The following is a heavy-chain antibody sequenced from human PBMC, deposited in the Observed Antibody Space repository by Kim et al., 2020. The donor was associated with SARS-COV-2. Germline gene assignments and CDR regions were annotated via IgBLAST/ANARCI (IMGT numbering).Heavy chain of an antibody. J-gene: IGHJ6*02. D-gene: IGHD6-13*01. CDR3: AREGYSSSWYHRFQSHMDV. CDR1: GGSISSSSYY. CDR2: IYYSGST. V-gene: IGHV4-39*07. Sequence: SETLSLTCTVSGGSISSSSYYWGWIRQPPGKGLEWIGSIYYSGSTYYNPSLKSRVTISVDTSKNQFSLKLSSVTAADTAVYYCAREGYSSSWYHRFQSHMDVWGQGTTVTVSS.